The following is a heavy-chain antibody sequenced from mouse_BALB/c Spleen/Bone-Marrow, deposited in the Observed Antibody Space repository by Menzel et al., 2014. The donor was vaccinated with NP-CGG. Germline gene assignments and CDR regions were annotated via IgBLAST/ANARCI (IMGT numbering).Heavy chain of an antibody. CDR2: IRNKANGYTT. V-gene: IGHV7-3*02. Sequence: DVQLVESGGGLVQPGGSLRLSCATSGFTFTDYYMNWVRQPPGKALEWLGFIRNKANGYTTEYSASVKSRLTISRDNSQNILYLQMNTLRVDDSATYYCARDKGRVFFDYWGQGTALTVSS. J-gene: IGHJ2*01. CDR1: GFTFTDYY. CDR3: ARDKGRVFFDY.